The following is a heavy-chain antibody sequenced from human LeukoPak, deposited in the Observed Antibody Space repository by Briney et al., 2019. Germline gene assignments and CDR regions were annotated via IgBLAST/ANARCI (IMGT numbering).Heavy chain of an antibody. V-gene: IGHV4-31*03. D-gene: IGHD2-2*01. CDR2: IYYSGST. CDR3: ARGRLFLPRPATAMGAFDI. CDR1: GGSISSGGYY. Sequence: SETLSLTCTVSGGSISSGGYYWSWIRQHPGKGLEWIGYIYYSGSTNYNPSLKSRVTISVDTSKNQFSLKLSSVTAADTAVYYCARGRLFLPRPATAMGAFDIWGQGTIVTVSS. J-gene: IGHJ3*02.